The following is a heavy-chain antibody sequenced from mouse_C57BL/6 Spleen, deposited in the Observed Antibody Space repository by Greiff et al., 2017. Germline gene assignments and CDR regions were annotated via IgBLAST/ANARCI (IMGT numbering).Heavy chain of an antibody. CDR1: GYSITSGYY. V-gene: IGHV3-6*01. CDR3: AREGESYGEGYFDV. Sequence: DVKLQESGPGLVKPSQSLSLTCSVTGYSITSGYYWNWIRQFPGNKLEWMGYISYDGSNNYNPSLKNRISITRDTSKNQFFLKLNSVTTEDTATYYCAREGESYGEGYFDVWGTGTTVTVSS. D-gene: IGHD1-2*01. CDR2: ISYDGSN. J-gene: IGHJ1*03.